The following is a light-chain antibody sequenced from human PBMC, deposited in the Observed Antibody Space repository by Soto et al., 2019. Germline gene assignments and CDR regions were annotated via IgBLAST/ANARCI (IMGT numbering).Light chain of an antibody. CDR3: QQYNSYSET. V-gene: IGKV1-5*01. CDR2: DAS. CDR1: QSISSW. Sequence: DIQMTQSPSTLSASVGDRVTITCRASQSISSWLASYQQKPGKAPKLLIYDASSLESGVPSRFSGSGSGTEFTLNISSLQPDDFATCYCQQYNSYSETVGQGTKVEIK. J-gene: IGKJ1*01.